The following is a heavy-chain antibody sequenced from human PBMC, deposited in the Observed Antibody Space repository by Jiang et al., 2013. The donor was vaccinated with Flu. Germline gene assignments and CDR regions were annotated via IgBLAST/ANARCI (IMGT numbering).Heavy chain of an antibody. CDR1: GFTFSSYA. CDR2: ISYDGSNK. Sequence: VQLVESGGGVVQPGRSLRLSCAASGFTFSSYAMHWVRQAPGKGLEWVAVISYDGSNKYYADSVKGRFTISRDNSKNTLYLQMNSLRAEDTAVYYCAVLMGRTPVWGRGTLVTVSS. CDR3: AVLMGRTPV. V-gene: IGHV3-30*04. J-gene: IGHJ4*02. D-gene: IGHD2-8*01.